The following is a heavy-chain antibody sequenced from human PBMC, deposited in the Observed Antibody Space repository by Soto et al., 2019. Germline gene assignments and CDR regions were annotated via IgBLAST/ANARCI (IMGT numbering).Heavy chain of an antibody. CDR1: GGSVSSGSYY. Sequence: QVQLQESGPGLVKPSETLSLTCTVSGGSVSSGSYYWSWIRQPPGKGLECIGYIYYSGSTTYNPSLKSRVTISVDTSKNQFSLKLSSVTAADTAVYYCARVSSSWGLVNYFDYWGQGTLVTVSS. CDR3: ARVSSSWGLVNYFDY. CDR2: IYYSGST. V-gene: IGHV4-61*01. D-gene: IGHD6-13*01. J-gene: IGHJ4*02.